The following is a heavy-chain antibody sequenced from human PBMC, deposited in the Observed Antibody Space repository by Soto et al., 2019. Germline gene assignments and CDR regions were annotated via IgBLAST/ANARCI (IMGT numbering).Heavy chain of an antibody. CDR3: ARTNYYDSSGYYYYFDY. CDR1: GFSLSNARMG. CDR2: IFSNDEK. Sequence: SGPTLVNPTETLTLTCTVSGFSLSNARMGVSWIRRPPGKALEWLAHIFSNDEKSYSTSLKSRLTISKDTSKSQVVLTMTNMDPVDTATYYCARTNYYDSSGYYYYFDYWGQGTLVTVSS. J-gene: IGHJ4*02. V-gene: IGHV2-26*01. D-gene: IGHD3-22*01.